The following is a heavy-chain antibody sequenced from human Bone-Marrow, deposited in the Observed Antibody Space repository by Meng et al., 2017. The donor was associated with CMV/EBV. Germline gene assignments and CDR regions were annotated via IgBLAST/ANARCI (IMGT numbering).Heavy chain of an antibody. CDR3: TGNRGKVVPAAIFPYYGMDV. CDR2: IKSKTDGGTT. V-gene: IGHV3-15*01. CDR1: GFTFSSYW. D-gene: IGHD2-2*02. Sequence: GESLKISCAASGFTFSSYWMSWVRQAPGKGLEWVGRIKSKTDGGTTDYAAPVKGRFTISRDDSKNTLYLQMNSLKTEDTAVYYCTGNRGKVVPAAIFPYYGMDVWGQGTTVTVSS. J-gene: IGHJ6*02.